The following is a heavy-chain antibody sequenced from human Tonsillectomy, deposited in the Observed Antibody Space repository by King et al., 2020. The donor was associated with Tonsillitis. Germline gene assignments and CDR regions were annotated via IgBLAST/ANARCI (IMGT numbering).Heavy chain of an antibody. D-gene: IGHD3-3*01. CDR2: ISYDGSNR. CDR1: GSTFSSYA. J-gene: IGHJ6*03. Sequence: VQLVESGGGVVQPGRSLRLSCAASGSTFSSYAMNWVRQAPGKGLEWVALISYDGSNRYYADSVKGRFTISRDTSNKTLYLQMNSLRVEDTAVYYCPRPLYDSWRGYGAYHYMDVWGKGTTFTVSS. V-gene: IGHV3-30*03. CDR3: PRPLYDSWRGYGAYHYMDV.